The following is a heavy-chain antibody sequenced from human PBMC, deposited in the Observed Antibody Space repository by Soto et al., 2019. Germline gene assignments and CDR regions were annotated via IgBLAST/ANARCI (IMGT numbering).Heavy chain of an antibody. D-gene: IGHD6-13*01. J-gene: IGHJ4*02. V-gene: IGHV3-23*01. CDR1: GFTFSSYA. CDR3: AKGGDSSSWYYFDY. Sequence: GGSLRLSCAASGFTFSSYAMSWVRQAPGKGLEWVSAMSGSGGSTYYADSVKGRFTISRDNSKNTLYLQMNSLRAEDTAVYYCAKGGDSSSWYYFDYWGQGPLVTVSS. CDR2: MSGSGGST.